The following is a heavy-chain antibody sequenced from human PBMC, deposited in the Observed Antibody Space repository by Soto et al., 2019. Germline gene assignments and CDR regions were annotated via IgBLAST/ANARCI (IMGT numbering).Heavy chain of an antibody. D-gene: IGHD2-2*01. CDR3: ASWGVPAARLNYGMDV. CDR2: IYYSGST. V-gene: IGHV4-61*01. Sequence: LSLTCTFSVGAVSSCSYYWSWIRQPPGKGLEWIGYIYYSGSTNYNPSLKSRVTISVDTSKNQFSLKLSSVTAADTAVYYCASWGVPAARLNYGMDVWGQGTTVTVSS. CDR1: VGAVSSCSYY. J-gene: IGHJ6*02.